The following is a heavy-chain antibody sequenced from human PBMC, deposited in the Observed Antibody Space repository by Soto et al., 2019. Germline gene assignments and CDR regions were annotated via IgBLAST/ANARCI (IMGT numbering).Heavy chain of an antibody. J-gene: IGHJ4*02. CDR3: ARDQVLAPTVWGY. D-gene: IGHD7-27*01. CDR1: GESIGSGGHY. CDR2: IYYSGST. V-gene: IGHV4-31*03. Sequence: SETQSFTCSVSGESIGSGGHYWNWIRQRPEKGLEWIGYIYYSGSTHYNPSLRSRLTISLDTSKNQFFLRLVSVTAADTALYYCARDQVLAPTVWGYWGQGIQVTVSS.